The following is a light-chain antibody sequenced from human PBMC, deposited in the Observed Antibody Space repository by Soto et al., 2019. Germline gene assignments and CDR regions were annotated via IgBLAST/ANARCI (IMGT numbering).Light chain of an antibody. Sequence: EIVMTQSPATLSVSPGERATLSCRASQSVSSNLAWYQQKPGQAPRLLIYGASTRATGLPDRISGRGSGTEFTLTISSLQSEDFALYYCQQYNDWHLTFGGGTKVEIK. CDR1: QSVSSN. V-gene: IGKV3-15*01. CDR3: QQYNDWHLT. J-gene: IGKJ4*01. CDR2: GAS.